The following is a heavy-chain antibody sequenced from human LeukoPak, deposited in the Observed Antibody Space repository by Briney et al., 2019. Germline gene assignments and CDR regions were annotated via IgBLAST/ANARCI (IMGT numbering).Heavy chain of an antibody. CDR3: ATSDYYDSSGYIW. Sequence: PSETLSLTCAVYGGSFSGYYWSWIRQPPGKGLEWIGEINHSGSTNYNPSLKSRVTISVDTSKNQFSLKLSSVTAADTAVYYCATSDYYDSSGYIWWGQGILVTVSS. CDR2: INHSGST. J-gene: IGHJ4*02. V-gene: IGHV4-34*01. D-gene: IGHD3-22*01. CDR1: GGSFSGYY.